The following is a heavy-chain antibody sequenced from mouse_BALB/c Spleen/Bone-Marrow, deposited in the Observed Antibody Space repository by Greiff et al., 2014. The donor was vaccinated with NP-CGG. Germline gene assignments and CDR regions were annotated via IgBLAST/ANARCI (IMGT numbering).Heavy chain of an antibody. V-gene: IGHV1-14*01. Sequence: EVQLQQSGPELVKPGASVKMSCKASGYTFTSYVMHWVKQKPGQGLEWIGYINPYNDGTKYNEKLKGKATLTSDKSSSTAHVELSSLTSEDSAVYYCARGSTWAMDYWGQGTSVTVSS. D-gene: IGHD1-1*01. CDR1: GYTFTSYV. J-gene: IGHJ4*01. CDR3: ARGSTWAMDY. CDR2: INPYNDGT.